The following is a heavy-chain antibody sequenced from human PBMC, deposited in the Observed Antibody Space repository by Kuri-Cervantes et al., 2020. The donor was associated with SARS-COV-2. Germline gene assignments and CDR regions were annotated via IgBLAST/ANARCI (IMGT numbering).Heavy chain of an antibody. CDR3: ARIKATPPQYYDFWSGYYTHNWFDP. D-gene: IGHD3-3*01. CDR2: MNPNSGNT. CDR1: GYTFTSYG. Sequence: ASVKVSCKASGYTFTSYGINWVRQATGQGLEWMGWMNPNSGNTGYAQKFQGRVTITRNTSISTAYMELSSLRSEDTAVYYCARIKATPPQYYDFWSGYYTHNWFDPWGQGTLVTVSS. J-gene: IGHJ5*02. V-gene: IGHV1-8*03.